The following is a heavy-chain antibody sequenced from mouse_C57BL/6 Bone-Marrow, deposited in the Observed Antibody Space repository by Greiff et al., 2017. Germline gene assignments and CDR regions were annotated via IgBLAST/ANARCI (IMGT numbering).Heavy chain of an antibody. CDR3: AREGVRLYYAMDY. Sequence: VQLQQPGAELVKPGASVKMSCKASGYTFTSYWITWVKQRPGQGLEWIGDIYPGSGRTNYNEKFKRKATLTVDTSSSTAYMQLSSLTSEDSAVYYCAREGVRLYYAMDYWGQGTSVTVSS. CDR1: GYTFTSYW. CDR2: IYPGSGRT. V-gene: IGHV1-55*01. D-gene: IGHD2-14*01. J-gene: IGHJ4*01.